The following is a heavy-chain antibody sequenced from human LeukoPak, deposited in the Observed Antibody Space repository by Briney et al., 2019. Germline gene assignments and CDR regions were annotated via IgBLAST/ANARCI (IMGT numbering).Heavy chain of an antibody. D-gene: IGHD5-18*01. J-gene: IGHJ4*02. CDR3: ARKGYSYGTGQFDY. Sequence: ASVKVSCKASGGTFSSYAISWVRQAPGQGLEWMGGIIPIFGTANYAQKFQGRVTITADESTSTAYMELSSLRSKDTAVYYCARKGYSYGTGQFDYWGQGTLVTVSS. V-gene: IGHV1-69*13. CDR1: GGTFSSYA. CDR2: IIPIFGTA.